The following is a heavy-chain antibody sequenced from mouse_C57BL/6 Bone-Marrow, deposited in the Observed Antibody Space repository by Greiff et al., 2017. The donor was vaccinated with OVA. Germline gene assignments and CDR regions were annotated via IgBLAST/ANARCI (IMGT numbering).Heavy chain of an antibody. Sequence: QVQLQQSGAELARPGASVKLSCKASGYTFTSYGISWVKQSTGQGLEWIGEIYPRRGNTYYNEKFKGKATLTADKSSSTAYMELRSLTSEDSAVSCCASGLLWSYYYAMDYWGQGTSVTVSS. CDR3: ASGLLWSYYYAMDY. CDR1: GYTFTSYG. J-gene: IGHJ4*01. D-gene: IGHD2-1*01. V-gene: IGHV1-81*01. CDR2: IYPRRGNT.